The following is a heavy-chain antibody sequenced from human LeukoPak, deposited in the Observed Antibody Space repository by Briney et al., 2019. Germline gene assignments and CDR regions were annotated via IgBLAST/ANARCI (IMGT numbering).Heavy chain of an antibody. J-gene: IGHJ4*02. CDR3: ARDPVPFLEWFDWTRKGYYFDY. D-gene: IGHD3-3*01. CDR1: GGSISSYY. CDR2: IYYSGST. V-gene: IGHV4-59*12. Sequence: SETLSLTCTVSGGSISSYYWSWIRQPPGKGLEGIGYIYYSGSTNYNPSLKSRVTISVDTSKNQFSLKLSSVAAADTAVYYCARDPVPFLEWFDWTRKGYYFDYWGQGTLVTVSS.